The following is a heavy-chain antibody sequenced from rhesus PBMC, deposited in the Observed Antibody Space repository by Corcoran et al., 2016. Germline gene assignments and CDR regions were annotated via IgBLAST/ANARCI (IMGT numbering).Heavy chain of an antibody. D-gene: IGHD3-28*01. CDR2: IGGSSDST. J-gene: IGHJ2*01. V-gene: IGHV4-127*01. CDR1: GYFISSGYA. Sequence: QVQLQESGPGLLKPSETLSLTCAVSGYFISSGYAWPWIRQPPGKGLEWIGNIGGSSDSTDYNPSLKRRVTISKDTSNNQFSLRLSSVTAADTAVYYCARDSYDSGFDVWGPGTPITISS. CDR3: ARDSYDSGFDV.